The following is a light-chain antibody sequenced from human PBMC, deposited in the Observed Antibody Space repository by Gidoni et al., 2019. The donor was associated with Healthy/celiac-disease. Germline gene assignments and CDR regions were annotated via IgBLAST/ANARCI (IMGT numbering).Light chain of an antibody. CDR2: AAS. V-gene: IGKV1-39*01. Sequence: DIQMTQSPSSLSASVGDRVNSTCRASQSIRSYLNWYQQKPGTAPKPLIYAASSLQSGVPSRFSGSGSGTDFTLTISSLQPEDFATYYCQQSYSTAFTCXPXTKVDIK. J-gene: IGKJ3*01. CDR3: QQSYSTAFT. CDR1: QSIRSY.